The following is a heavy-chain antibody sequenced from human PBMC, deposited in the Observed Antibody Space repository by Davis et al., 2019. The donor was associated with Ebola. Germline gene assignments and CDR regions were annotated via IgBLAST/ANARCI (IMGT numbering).Heavy chain of an antibody. J-gene: IGHJ4*02. Sequence: SETLSLTCAVYGGSFSGYYWSWIRQPPGKGLEWIGEINHSGSTNYNPSLKSRVTISVDTSKNQFSLKLSSVTAADTAGYYCARWGEVLRFLEWFSDYWGQGTLVTVSS. D-gene: IGHD3-3*01. CDR3: ARWGEVLRFLEWFSDY. V-gene: IGHV4-34*01. CDR1: GGSFSGYY. CDR2: INHSGST.